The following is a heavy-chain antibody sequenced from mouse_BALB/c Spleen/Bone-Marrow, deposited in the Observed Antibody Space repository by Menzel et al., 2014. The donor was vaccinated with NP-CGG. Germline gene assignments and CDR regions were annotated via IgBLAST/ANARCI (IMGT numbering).Heavy chain of an antibody. V-gene: IGHV14-3*02. D-gene: IGHD1-1*01. Sequence: DVKLRESGAELVKPGASVKLSCTASGFNIKDTYMHWVKERPEQGLEWIGRIDPANGNTKYDPKFQGKATITADTSSNTAYLQLSSLTSEDTAVYYCVYGRDWYFDVWGAGTTVTVSS. CDR3: VYGRDWYFDV. CDR2: IDPANGNT. J-gene: IGHJ1*01. CDR1: GFNIKDTY.